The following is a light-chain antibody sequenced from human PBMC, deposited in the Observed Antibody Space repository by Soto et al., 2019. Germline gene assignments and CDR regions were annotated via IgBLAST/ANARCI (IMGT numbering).Light chain of an antibody. V-gene: IGKV1-5*01. J-gene: IGKJ5*01. Sequence: DIQMTQSPSTLSASVWERVTMTCRASQSISSWLAWYQQKPGKAPKLLIYDASSLESGVPSRFSGSGSGTEFTLTISSLQPDDLATYYCQQYNSYSITFGQGTRLEIK. CDR1: QSISSW. CDR2: DAS. CDR3: QQYNSYSIT.